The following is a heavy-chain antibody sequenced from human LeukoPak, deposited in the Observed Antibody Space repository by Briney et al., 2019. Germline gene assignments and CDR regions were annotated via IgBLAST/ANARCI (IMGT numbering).Heavy chain of an antibody. CDR1: GGPFSGYY. CDR3: ARVYSDSWPGYYFDN. Sequence: SETLSLTCGAYGGPFSGYYWSWIRQPPEKGLEWIGEINHCGNTNYNPSLKSRVTISADTSKNQFSLKLSSVTAADTAVYYCARVYSDSWPGYYFDNWSQGTLVTVSS. V-gene: IGHV4-34*01. J-gene: IGHJ4*02. D-gene: IGHD6-13*01. CDR2: INHCGNT.